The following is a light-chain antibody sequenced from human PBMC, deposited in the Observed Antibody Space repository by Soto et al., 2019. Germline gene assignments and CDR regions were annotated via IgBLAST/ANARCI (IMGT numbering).Light chain of an antibody. CDR1: SGHSSYA. Sequence: QLVLTQSPSASASLGASVKLTCTLSSGHSSYAIAWHQQQPEKGPRFLMKLNSGGSHSRGDGIPDRFSGSSSGAERYLTISSLQSEDEADYYCQTWGTGIRVFGGGTKLTFL. V-gene: IGLV4-69*01. J-gene: IGLJ2*01. CDR3: QTWGTGIRV. CDR2: LNSGGSH.